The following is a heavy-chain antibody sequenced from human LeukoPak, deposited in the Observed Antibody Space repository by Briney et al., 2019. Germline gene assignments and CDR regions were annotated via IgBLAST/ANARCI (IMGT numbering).Heavy chain of an antibody. CDR2: IYYSGST. CDR1: GGSFSGYY. D-gene: IGHD3-10*01. V-gene: IGHV4-59*01. J-gene: IGHJ4*02. CDR3: ARGAYGSGSWVYFDY. Sequence: SETLSLTCAVYGGSFSGYYWSWIRQPPGKGLEWIGYIYYSGSTNYNPSLKSRVTISVDTSKNQFSLKLSSVTAADTAVYYCARGAYGSGSWVYFDYWGQGTLVTVSS.